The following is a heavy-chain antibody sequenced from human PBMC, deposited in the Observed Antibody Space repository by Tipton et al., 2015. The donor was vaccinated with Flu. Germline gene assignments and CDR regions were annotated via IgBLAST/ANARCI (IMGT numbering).Heavy chain of an antibody. D-gene: IGHD2-21*01. J-gene: IGHJ4*02. Sequence: PRLSCAASGFTFSSYWMTWVRQAPGKGLEWVANIKQDGSVKYYVDSVKGRFTISRDNAKNSLYLQMNSLRAEDTAVYYCARQIGGGDCYWGQGTLVTVSS. CDR3: ARQIGGGDCY. CDR1: GFTFSSYW. V-gene: IGHV3-7*03. CDR2: IKQDGSVK.